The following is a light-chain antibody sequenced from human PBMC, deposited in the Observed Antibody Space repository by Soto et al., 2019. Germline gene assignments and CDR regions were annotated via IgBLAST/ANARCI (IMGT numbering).Light chain of an antibody. Sequence: QSVLTQPPSVSATPGQRVTISCSGTSSNIGSNTVAWYQRLPGTDPKLLIYCNNESPSGVPDRFSGSKSGSSASLAISGLQSEDEADYYCEEWDDSLNSPRMLFGGGTKVTVL. CDR1: SSNIGSNT. J-gene: IGLJ2*01. CDR3: EEWDDSLNSPRML. CDR2: CNN. V-gene: IGLV1-44*01.